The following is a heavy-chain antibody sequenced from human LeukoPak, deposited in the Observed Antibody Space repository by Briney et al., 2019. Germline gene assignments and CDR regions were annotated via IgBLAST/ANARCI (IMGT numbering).Heavy chain of an antibody. D-gene: IGHD1-7*01. V-gene: IGHV4-38-2*02. CDR1: GYSISSGYY. CDR3: ASGGQLELLYYFDY. CDR2: IYHSGST. Sequence: SETLSLTCTVSGYSISSGYYWGWIRQPPGKGLEWIGSIYHSGSTYYNPSLKSRVTISVDTSKNQFSLKLSSVTAADTAVYYCASGGQLELLYYFDYWGQGTLVTVSS. J-gene: IGHJ4*02.